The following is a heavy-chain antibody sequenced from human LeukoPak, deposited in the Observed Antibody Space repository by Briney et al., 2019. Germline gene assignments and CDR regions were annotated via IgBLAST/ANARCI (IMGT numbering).Heavy chain of an antibody. CDR1: GGSISSSSYY. J-gene: IGHJ6*03. Sequence: PSETLSLTCTVSGGSISSSSYYWGWIRQPPGKGLEWIGSIYYSGSTYYNPSLKSRVTISVDTSKNQFSLKLSSVTAADTAVYYCARHPPRGERGLIIDYYYYYMDVWGKGTTVTVSS. V-gene: IGHV4-39*01. CDR2: IYYSGST. CDR3: ARHPPRGERGLIIDYYYYYMDV. D-gene: IGHD3-10*01.